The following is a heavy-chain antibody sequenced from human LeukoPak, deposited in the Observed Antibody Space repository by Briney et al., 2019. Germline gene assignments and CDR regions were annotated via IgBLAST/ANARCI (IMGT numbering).Heavy chain of an antibody. CDR1: GGSISSYY. V-gene: IGHV4-59*01. D-gene: IGHD6-13*01. Sequence: SETLSLTCTVSGGSISSYYWSWIRQPPGKGLEWIGYIYYSGSTNYNPSLKSRVTISVDTSKNQFSLKLSSVTAADTAVYYCARVAAGATIYYYYYYMDVWGKGTTVTISS. CDR2: IYYSGST. CDR3: ARVAAGATIYYYYYYMDV. J-gene: IGHJ6*03.